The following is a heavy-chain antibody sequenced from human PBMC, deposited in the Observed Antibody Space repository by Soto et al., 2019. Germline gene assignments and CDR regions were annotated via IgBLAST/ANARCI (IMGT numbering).Heavy chain of an antibody. CDR1: GATFSRYA. J-gene: IGHJ4*02. D-gene: IGHD4-17*01. CDR3: ARDEEYGNYASDY. Sequence: SVKVSCKASGATFSRYAISWVRQAPGQGRQWMXGIIHXFGTATSAQKXXGRVTTTXXESTTTAYMELSSMRSEDTAVYYCARDEEYGNYASDYWGQGNLVTVS. V-gene: IGHV1-69*01. CDR2: IIHXFGTA.